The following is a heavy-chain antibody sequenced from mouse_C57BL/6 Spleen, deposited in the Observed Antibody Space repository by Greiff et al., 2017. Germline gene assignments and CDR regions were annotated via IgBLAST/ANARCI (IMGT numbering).Heavy chain of an antibody. CDR1: GFTFSDYY. D-gene: IGHD1-1*01. V-gene: IGHV5-16*01. Sequence: EVKLVESEGGLVQPGSSMKLSCTASGFTFSDYYMAWVRQVPEKGLEWVANINYDGSSTYYLDSLKSRFIISRDNAKNILYLQMSSLKSEDTATYYCARDSYHYGSYAMDYWGQGTSVTVSS. CDR2: INYDGSST. CDR3: ARDSYHYGSYAMDY. J-gene: IGHJ4*01.